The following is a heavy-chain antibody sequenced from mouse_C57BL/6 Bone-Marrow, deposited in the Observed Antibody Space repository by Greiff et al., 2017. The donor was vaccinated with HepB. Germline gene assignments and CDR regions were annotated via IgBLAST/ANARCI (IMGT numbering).Heavy chain of an antibody. CDR2: IDPADSYI. J-gene: IGHJ3*01. CDR1: GYTFTSYW. D-gene: IGHD3-1*01. Sequence: VQLQQPGAEFVKPGASVKLSCKASGYTFTSYWMQWVKQRPGQGLEWIGEIDPADSYINYNQKFKGKATLTVDTSSSTAYMPPSSLTSEDSAVYYGARRASLLSWFAYWGQGTLVTVSA. CDR3: ARRASLLSWFAY. V-gene: IGHV1-50*01.